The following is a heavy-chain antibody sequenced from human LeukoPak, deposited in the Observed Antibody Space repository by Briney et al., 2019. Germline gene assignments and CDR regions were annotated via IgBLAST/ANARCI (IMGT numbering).Heavy chain of an antibody. CDR1: GGTFSSYA. D-gene: IGHD4-17*01. CDR3: ARATQGSYADGMDV. Sequence: SVKVSCKASGGTFSSYAISWVRQAPGQGLEWMGRIIPILGIANYAQKFQGRVTITADKSTSTAYMELSSLRSEDTAVYHCARATQGSYADGMDVWGQGTTVTVSS. CDR2: IIPILGIA. J-gene: IGHJ6*02. V-gene: IGHV1-69*04.